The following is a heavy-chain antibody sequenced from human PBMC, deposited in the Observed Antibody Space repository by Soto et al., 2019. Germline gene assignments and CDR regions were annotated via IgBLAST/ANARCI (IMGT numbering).Heavy chain of an antibody. Sequence: QVQLVESGGGVVQPGRSLRLSCAASGFTFSSYAMHWVRQAPGKGLEWVAVISYDGSNKYYADSVKGRFTISRDTSKNTLYLQMNSLRAEVTAVYYSASPRLSSDGTTPIDYWGQGTLVTVSS. V-gene: IGHV3-30-3*01. CDR2: ISYDGSNK. CDR3: ASPRLSSDGTTPIDY. D-gene: IGHD1-1*01. CDR1: GFTFSSYA. J-gene: IGHJ4*02.